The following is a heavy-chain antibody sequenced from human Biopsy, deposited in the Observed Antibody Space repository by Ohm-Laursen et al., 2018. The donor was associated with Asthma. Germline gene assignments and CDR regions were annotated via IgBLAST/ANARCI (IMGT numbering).Heavy chain of an antibody. CDR1: GFTFGNFW. Sequence: SLRLSCAASGFTFGNFWMSWARQTPGKGLEWVANIKQDGSEKYYVDSVKGRFSTSRDNAKNSLYLQMNSLRVEDTAVYYCARDGRWFDPWGQGTLVTVSS. CDR2: IKQDGSEK. V-gene: IGHV3-7*01. J-gene: IGHJ5*02. CDR3: ARDGRWFDP.